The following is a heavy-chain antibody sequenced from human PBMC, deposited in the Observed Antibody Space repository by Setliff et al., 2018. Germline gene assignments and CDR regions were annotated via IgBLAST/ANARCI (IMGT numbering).Heavy chain of an antibody. Sequence: SVKVSCKASGATFSSHGISWVRQAPGQGLEWMGGTIPMFGSTSYAQKFQGRVTITADESTSTAYMELSSLRSEDTAMYYCAREGYNYGYHFDIWGQGTMVTVSS. D-gene: IGHD5-18*01. J-gene: IGHJ3*02. V-gene: IGHV1-69*13. CDR1: GATFSSHG. CDR3: AREGYNYGYHFDI. CDR2: TIPMFGST.